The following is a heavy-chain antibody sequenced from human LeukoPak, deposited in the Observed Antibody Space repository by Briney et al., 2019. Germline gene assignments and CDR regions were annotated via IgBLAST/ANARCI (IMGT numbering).Heavy chain of an antibody. V-gene: IGHV1-69*01. J-gene: IGHJ6*03. Sequence: SVKVSCKASGGTFSSYAISWVRQAPGQGLEWMGGIIPIFGTANYAQKFQGRVTITADESTSTAYMELSSLRSEDTAVYYCARGPIAARPDYYYMDVWGKGTTVTVSS. CDR1: GGTFSSYA. CDR3: ARGPIAARPDYYYMDV. D-gene: IGHD6-6*01. CDR2: IIPIFGTA.